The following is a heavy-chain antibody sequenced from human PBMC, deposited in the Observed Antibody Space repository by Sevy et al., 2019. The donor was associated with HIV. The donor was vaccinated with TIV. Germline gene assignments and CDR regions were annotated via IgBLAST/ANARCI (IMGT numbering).Heavy chain of an antibody. CDR1: GFTFSKYS. CDR3: AREGCTKPHDY. J-gene: IGHJ4*02. D-gene: IGHD2-8*01. Sequence: GGSLRLSCAASGFTFSKYSMSWIRQTPGKGLEWVSIFSFGCGKINYGDSVKGRLTISRDDSRNTFYLQMNSLRAEDTAIYYCAREGCTKPHDYWGQGTVVTVSS. CDR2: FSFGCGKI. V-gene: IGHV3-23*01.